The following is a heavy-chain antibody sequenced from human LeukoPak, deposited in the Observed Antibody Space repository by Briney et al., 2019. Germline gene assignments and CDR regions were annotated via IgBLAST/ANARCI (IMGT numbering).Heavy chain of an antibody. V-gene: IGHV3-21*01. CDR2: ISSGGTYK. CDR1: GFTFSDYT. CDR3: ARPTTVTTISADAFDI. D-gene: IGHD4-17*01. Sequence: GGSLRLSCAASGFTFSDYTMNWVRQAPGKGLEWVSSISSGGTYKYYADSVKGRFTISRDNAQNSLYLQTNSLRAEDSSVYYCARPTTVTTISADAFDIWGQGTMVTVSS. J-gene: IGHJ3*02.